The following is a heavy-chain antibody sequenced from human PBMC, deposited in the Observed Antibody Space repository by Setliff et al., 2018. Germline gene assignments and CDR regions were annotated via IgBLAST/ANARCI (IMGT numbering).Heavy chain of an antibody. CDR1: GFILRNYG. CDR3: GRDDDTTSHYSTLNF. V-gene: IGHV3-33*08. CDR2: FWADGNRR. Sequence: PGGSLRLSCTASGFILRNYGIHWVRQAPGKGLEWVAVFWADGNRRFYADSVKGRFTVSRDLSMDTVFLQMDSLRAEDTALYYCGRDDDTTSHYSTLNFWGQGTMVTVSS. J-gene: IGHJ3*01. D-gene: IGHD4-4*01.